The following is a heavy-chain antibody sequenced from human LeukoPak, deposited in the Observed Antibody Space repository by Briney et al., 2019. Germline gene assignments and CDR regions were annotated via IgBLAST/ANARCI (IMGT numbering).Heavy chain of an antibody. CDR2: IYHSGST. J-gene: IGHJ4*02. CDR3: AGGYSPADY. CDR1: GYSISSGYY. D-gene: IGHD5-18*01. Sequence: ASETLSLTCTVSGYSISSGYYWGWIRQPPGKGLEWIGSIYHSGSTYYNPSLKSRVTISVDTSKNQFSLKLSSVTAADTAVYYCAGGYSPADYWGQGTLVTVSS. V-gene: IGHV4-38-2*02.